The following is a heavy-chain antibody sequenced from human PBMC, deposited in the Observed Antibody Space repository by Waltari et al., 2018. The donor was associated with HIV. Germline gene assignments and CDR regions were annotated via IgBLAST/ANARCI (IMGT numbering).Heavy chain of an antibody. Sequence: QVQLVQSGAEVKKPGASVKVSCKASGYTFTGYYMHWVRQAPGQGLEWMGRINPNSGGTNYAQKFQGRVTMTRDTSISTAYMELSRLRSDDTAVYYCARDVGQGSSGSDISYWGQGTLVTVSS. CDR1: GYTFTGYY. CDR3: ARDVGQGSSGSDISY. D-gene: IGHD3-22*01. CDR2: INPNSGGT. J-gene: IGHJ4*02. V-gene: IGHV1-2*06.